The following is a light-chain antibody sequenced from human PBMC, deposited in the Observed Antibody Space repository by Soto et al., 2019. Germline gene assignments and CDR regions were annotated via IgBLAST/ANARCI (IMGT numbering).Light chain of an antibody. CDR3: QQSYITPRT. CDR1: QSISSS. J-gene: IGKJ1*01. V-gene: IGKV1-39*01. CDR2: AAS. Sequence: DIPMTQSPSSLSASVRDRVTITCRASQSISSSLNWYQQKPGKPPQLLIYAASSLQSGVPSRFSGSGSGTDFTLTISSLPPEDVASYYCQQSYITPRTFGQGTKVEIK.